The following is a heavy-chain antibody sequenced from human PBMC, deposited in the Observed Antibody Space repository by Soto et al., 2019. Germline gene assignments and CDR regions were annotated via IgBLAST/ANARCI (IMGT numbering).Heavy chain of an antibody. CDR1: GYTFISCA. J-gene: IGHJ4*02. V-gene: IGHV1-3*01. CDR2: ISVNGNT. D-gene: IGHD6-13*01. CDR3: ARENPPAAGSYYDY. Sequence: RASVKVSCKTSGYTFISCAMHWVRQAPGQRLEWMGWISVNGNTDYSQKFQGRVTITRDTSASTSYMELTSLGSEDTAVYYCARENPPAAGSYYDYWGQGTLVTVSS.